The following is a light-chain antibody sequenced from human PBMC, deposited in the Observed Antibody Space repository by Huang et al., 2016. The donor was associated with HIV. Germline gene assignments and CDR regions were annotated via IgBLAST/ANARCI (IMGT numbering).Light chain of an antibody. CDR2: AAS. Sequence: EIVLTQSPATLSLSPGERATLSCRASQSLSSYLVWYQQKPGQPPRLLIDAASNWATGIPARFSGSGSGTDFPLTISSLEPEDFAVYYCQQRTNWFTFGQGTRLEIK. CDR3: QQRTNWFT. J-gene: IGKJ2*01. CDR1: QSLSSY. V-gene: IGKV3-11*01.